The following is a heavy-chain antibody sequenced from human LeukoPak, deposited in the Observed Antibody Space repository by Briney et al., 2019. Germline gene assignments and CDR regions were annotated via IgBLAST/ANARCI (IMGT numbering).Heavy chain of an antibody. Sequence: PGGSLRLSCAASGFTFSSYWMSWVRQAPGKGLEWVANIKQDRSEKYYVDSVKGRFTISRDNAKNSLYLQMNSLRAEDTAVYYCARVGRVEWELSRAPFDYWGQGTLVTVSS. D-gene: IGHD1-26*01. CDR1: GFTFSSYW. V-gene: IGHV3-7*03. CDR2: IKQDRSEK. J-gene: IGHJ4*02. CDR3: ARVGRVEWELSRAPFDY.